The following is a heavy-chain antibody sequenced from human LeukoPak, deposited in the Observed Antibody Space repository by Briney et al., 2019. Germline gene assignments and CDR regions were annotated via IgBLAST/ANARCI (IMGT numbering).Heavy chain of an antibody. Sequence: GGSLRLSCAASGFTVSSNYMSWVRQAPGKGLKWVSTINDNGDGTYYADSVKGRFTISRDNSYNTVSLQMNSLRDEDTGVYYCAKGLRTGVGPYMGYHYYMDVWGKGATVTVSS. CDR1: GFTVSSNY. D-gene: IGHD3-16*01. V-gene: IGHV3-23*01. J-gene: IGHJ6*03. CDR3: AKGLRTGVGPYMGYHYYMDV. CDR2: INDNGDGT.